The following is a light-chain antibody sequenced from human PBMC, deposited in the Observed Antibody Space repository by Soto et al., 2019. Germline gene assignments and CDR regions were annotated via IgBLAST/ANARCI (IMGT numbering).Light chain of an antibody. CDR2: EVS. Sequence: QSVLTQPSSVSGSPGPSITISCTGTISDVGGYNYVSWYQQHPGKAPKLMIYEVSNRPSGVSNRFSGSKSGNTASLTISGLQAEDEADYYCSSYTSSSTIIYVFGTGTKVTVL. CDR1: ISDVGGYNY. V-gene: IGLV2-14*01. J-gene: IGLJ1*01. CDR3: SSYTSSSTIIYV.